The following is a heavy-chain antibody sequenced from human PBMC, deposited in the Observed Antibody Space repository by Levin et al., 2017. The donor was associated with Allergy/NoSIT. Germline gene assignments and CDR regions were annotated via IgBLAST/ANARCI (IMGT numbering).Heavy chain of an antibody. V-gene: IGHV4-34*01. CDR3: ARGPGYSSGWSNYFDY. Sequence: SETLSLTCAVYGGSFSGYYWSWIRQPPGKGLEWIGEINHSGSTNYNPSLKSRVTISVDTSKNQFSLKLSSVTAADTAVYYCARGPGYSSGWSNYFDYWGQGTLVTVSS. CDR1: GGSFSGYY. D-gene: IGHD6-19*01. J-gene: IGHJ4*02. CDR2: INHSGST.